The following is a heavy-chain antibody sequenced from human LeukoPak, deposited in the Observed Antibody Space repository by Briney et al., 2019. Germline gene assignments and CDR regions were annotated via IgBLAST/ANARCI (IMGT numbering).Heavy chain of an antibody. Sequence: GGTLRLSCAASGFTFSDYYMSWLTQAPGKGLEGVTYISSSGRTIYYADSVKGRFTISRDNDKNSLYLQMNSLRAEDTAVYYGARDYSGGYYDSSGYYLPDAFDIWGQGTMVTVS. V-gene: IGHV3-11*01. CDR2: ISSSGRTI. J-gene: IGHJ3*02. CDR1: GFTFSDYY. D-gene: IGHD3-22*01. CDR3: ARDYSGGYYDSSGYYLPDAFDI.